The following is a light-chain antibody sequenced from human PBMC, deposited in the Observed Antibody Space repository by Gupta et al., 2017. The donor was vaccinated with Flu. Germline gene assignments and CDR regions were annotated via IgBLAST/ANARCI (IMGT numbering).Light chain of an antibody. Sequence: QSALTQPPSVSGSPGHSVTIPCTGTSSDVGNYNRVSWYQQPPDTAPKLMIYEVSNRPSGVPGRFSGSKAGNTASLTISGLQAEDEADYYYSSDTSSYTYVFGTGTKVTVL. CDR2: EVS. V-gene: IGLV2-18*02. CDR3: SSDTSSYTYV. J-gene: IGLJ1*01. CDR1: SSDVGNYNR.